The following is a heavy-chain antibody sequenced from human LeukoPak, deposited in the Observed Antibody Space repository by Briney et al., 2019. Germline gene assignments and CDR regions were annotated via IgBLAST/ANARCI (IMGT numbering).Heavy chain of an antibody. Sequence: SETLSLTCTVSGGSISSYYWSWIRQPPGKGLEWIGYIYYSGSTNYSPSLKSRVTISVDTSKNQFSLKLSSVTAADTAVYYCARDYSNYAVAFDIWGQGTMVTVSS. V-gene: IGHV4-59*01. CDR2: IYYSGST. D-gene: IGHD4-11*01. J-gene: IGHJ3*02. CDR3: ARDYSNYAVAFDI. CDR1: GGSISSYY.